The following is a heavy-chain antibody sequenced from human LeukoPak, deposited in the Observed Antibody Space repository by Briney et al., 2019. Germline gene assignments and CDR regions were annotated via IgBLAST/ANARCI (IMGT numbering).Heavy chain of an antibody. V-gene: IGHV4-39*01. CDR2: MYYSGST. CDR1: DDAMGSSSDY. D-gene: IGHD2-2*01. J-gene: IGHJ1*01. CDR3: ARLRPKSVPAGGPASFQH. Sequence: LETLSLTCAVTDDAMGSSSDYVGWSRQPQEKELEWIGGMYYSGSTYYNPSLKSRVTISVATYKNQFSLKLSSVTAADTAVYYCARLRPKSVPAGGPASFQHWGQGTLVTVSS.